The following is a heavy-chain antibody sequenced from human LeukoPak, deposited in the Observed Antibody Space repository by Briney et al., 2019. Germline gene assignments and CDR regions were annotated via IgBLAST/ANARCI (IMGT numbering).Heavy chain of an antibody. D-gene: IGHD6-13*01. CDR1: GYTFSCYS. Sequence: ASVKVSCKASGYTFSCYSIHWVRQAPGQRLEWMAWINPNSGGTNYAQKFQGRVTMTRDTSISTASMELSSLRSDDTAVYYCARDLGSSWCFGWFDHWVQGTLVTVSS. V-gene: IGHV1-2*02. CDR3: ARDLGSSWCFGWFDH. J-gene: IGHJ5*02. CDR2: INPNSGGT.